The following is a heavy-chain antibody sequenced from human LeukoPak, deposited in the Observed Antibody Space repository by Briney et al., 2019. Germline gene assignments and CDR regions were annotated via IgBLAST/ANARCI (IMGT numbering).Heavy chain of an antibody. V-gene: IGHV1-18*01. CDR2: ISAYNGNT. CDR3: ARERADGGNSDYYYYYYMDV. CDR1: GYTFTSYG. Sequence: ASVKVSCKASGYTFTSYGISWVRQAPGQALESMGWISAYNGNTNYAQKLQGRVTMTTDASTSTAYMELRSLRSDDTAVYYCARERADGGNSDYYYYYYMDVWGKGTTVTVSS. J-gene: IGHJ6*03. D-gene: IGHD4-23*01.